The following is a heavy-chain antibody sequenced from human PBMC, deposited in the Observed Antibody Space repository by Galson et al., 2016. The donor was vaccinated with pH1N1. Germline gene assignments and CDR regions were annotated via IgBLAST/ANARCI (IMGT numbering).Heavy chain of an antibody. CDR2: ISWNSGSI. CDR1: GFTFDDYA. J-gene: IGHJ4*02. D-gene: IGHD5-18*01. CDR3: AKADGYNYGPYDY. V-gene: IGHV3-9*01. Sequence: SLRLSCAASGFTFDDYAMHWVRQAPGKGLEWVSGISWNSGSIGYADSVKGRFTISRDNAKNSPYLQMNSLRAEDTALYYCAKADGYNYGPYDYWGQGTLVTVSS.